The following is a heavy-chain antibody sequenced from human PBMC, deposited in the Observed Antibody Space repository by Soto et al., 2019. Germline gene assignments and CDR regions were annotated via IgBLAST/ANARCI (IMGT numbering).Heavy chain of an antibody. CDR1: EFACSTYC. J-gene: IGHJ5*02. V-gene: IGHV3-74*01. Sequence: EVHLVESGGGLVQPGGSLRLSGAASEFACSTYCRHWDRQAPGKELVWDSRINPDGTTTTYADSLKGRFTISRDNAKNTLYLQMNSLRAEDTAVYFCATVATHSYNWLGPRAQGTLVNISS. CDR3: ATVATHSYNWLGP. D-gene: IGHD3-3*02. CDR2: INPDGTTT.